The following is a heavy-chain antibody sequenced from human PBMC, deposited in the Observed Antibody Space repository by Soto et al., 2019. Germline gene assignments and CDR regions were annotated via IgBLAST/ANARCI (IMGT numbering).Heavy chain of an antibody. CDR2: ISISSFI. V-gene: IGHV3-21*01. Sequence: PGGSLRLSCAASGFTFSSYSMNWVRQAPGKGLEWVSSISISSFISYADSLKGRFTISRDNAKNSLYLQMNSLRAEDTALYYCARGGGDYYATDYWGRGTLVTVSS. D-gene: IGHD2-21*01. CDR1: GFTFSSYS. CDR3: ARGGGDYYATDY. J-gene: IGHJ4*02.